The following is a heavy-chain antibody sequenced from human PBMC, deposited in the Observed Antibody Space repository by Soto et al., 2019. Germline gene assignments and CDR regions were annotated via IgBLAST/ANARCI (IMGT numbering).Heavy chain of an antibody. CDR3: ATGLREIFGVVEYFQH. J-gene: IGHJ1*01. CDR1: GYTLTELS. D-gene: IGHD3-3*01. CDR2: FDPEDGET. V-gene: IGHV1-24*01. Sequence: ASVKVSCKVSGYTLTELSMHWVRQAPGIGLEWMGGFDPEDGETIYAQKFQGRVTMTEDTSTDTAYMELSSLRSEDTAVYYCATGLREIFGVVEYFQHWGQGTLVTVSS.